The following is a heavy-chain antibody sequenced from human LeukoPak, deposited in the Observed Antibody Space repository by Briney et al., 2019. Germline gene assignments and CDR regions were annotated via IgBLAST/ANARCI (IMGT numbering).Heavy chain of an antibody. CDR3: ARDPQYYDFWSGYFGWFDP. Sequence: GGSLRLSCAASGFTFSDYYMSWIRQAPGKGLEWVSYISSSGSTIYYADSVKGRFTISRDNAKNSLYLQMNSLRAEDTAVYYCARDPQYYDFWSGYFGWFDPWGQGTLVTVSS. J-gene: IGHJ5*02. D-gene: IGHD3-3*01. CDR2: ISSSGSTI. CDR1: GFTFSDYY. V-gene: IGHV3-11*01.